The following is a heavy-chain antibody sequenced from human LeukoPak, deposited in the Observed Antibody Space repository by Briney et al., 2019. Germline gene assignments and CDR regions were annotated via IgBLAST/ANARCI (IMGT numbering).Heavy chain of an antibody. V-gene: IGHV3-7*01. CDR1: GFTFSSYW. Sequence: GGSLRLSCAASGFTFSSYWMSWVRQAPGKGLEWVANIKQDGSEKYYVDSVKGRFTISRDNAKNSLYLQMNSLRAEDTAVYYCARDLGDYGDYGDDYWGQGTLVTVSS. D-gene: IGHD4-17*01. CDR3: ARDLGDYGDYGDDY. J-gene: IGHJ4*02. CDR2: IKQDGSEK.